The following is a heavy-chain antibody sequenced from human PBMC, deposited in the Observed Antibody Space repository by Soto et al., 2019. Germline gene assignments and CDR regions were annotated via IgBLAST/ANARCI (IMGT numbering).Heavy chain of an antibody. CDR2: IYYSGST. CDR3: ARETNGRDNWFEP. J-gene: IGHJ5*02. CDR1: GGSISSGGYY. Sequence: PSETLSLTCTVSGGSISSGGYYWSWIRQHPGKGLEWIGYIYYSGSTYYNPSLKSRVTISVDTSKNQFSLKLSSVTAADTAVYYCARETNGRDNWFEPWGQGTLVTVSS. V-gene: IGHV4-31*03. D-gene: IGHD2-8*01.